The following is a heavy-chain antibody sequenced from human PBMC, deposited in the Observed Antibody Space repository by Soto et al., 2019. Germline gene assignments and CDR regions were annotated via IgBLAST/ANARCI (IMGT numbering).Heavy chain of an antibody. D-gene: IGHD3-10*01. Sequence: CTVSGGSSGSSSDYRAWNRKPPGKGLEWIGNIYYSGSTYYNPSLKSRVTISVDTSKNQFSLKLNSVTAADTAVYFCAGISMVRGLNMNGAEYWGHRTLVTVSS. CDR2: IYYSGST. CDR3: AGISMVRGLNMNGAEY. V-gene: IGHV4-39*01. CDR1: GGSSGSSSDY. J-gene: IGHJ4*01.